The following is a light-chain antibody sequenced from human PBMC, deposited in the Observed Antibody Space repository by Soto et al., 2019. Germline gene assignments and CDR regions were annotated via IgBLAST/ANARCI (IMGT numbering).Light chain of an antibody. CDR3: QQRYNWPRT. CDR2: DVS. V-gene: IGKV3-11*01. J-gene: IGKJ1*01. CDR1: EDVGNS. Sequence: DIVLTQSLAILSLSPGERATLSCRASEDVGNSLAWYQQRPGQSPRLLIYDVSNRATGIPSRFSGSDSGADFTLTISSLEPDDFAIYYCQQRYNWPRTFGQGTRVEI.